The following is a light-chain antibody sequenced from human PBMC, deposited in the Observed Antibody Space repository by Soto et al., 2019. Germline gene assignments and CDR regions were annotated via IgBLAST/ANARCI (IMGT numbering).Light chain of an antibody. Sequence: QSALTQPASVSGSPGQSITISCTGTSSDVGGYNYVSWYQQHPGKAPKLMIYDVSNRPSGVSNRFSGSKSGNTASLTISGLPAEDEADYYCSSYTSSSPLVFGGGTQLPVL. J-gene: IGLJ2*01. V-gene: IGLV2-14*01. CDR2: DVS. CDR1: SSDVGGYNY. CDR3: SSYTSSSPLV.